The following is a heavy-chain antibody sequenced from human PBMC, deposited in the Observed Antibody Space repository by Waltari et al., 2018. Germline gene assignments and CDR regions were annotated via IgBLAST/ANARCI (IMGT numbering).Heavy chain of an antibody. Sequence: EVQLVESGGGLVQPGGSLRLSCSASGFTFGRSWMSWVRQAPGKGLEWVANINEDASVKYYVYSVKGRFTISRDNAKNSLYLQMNSLRVEDTAVYFCAHDYGDSGRTYWGQGTLVTVSS. CDR2: INEDASVK. CDR1: GFTFGRSW. V-gene: IGHV3-7*01. CDR3: AHDYGDSGRTY. D-gene: IGHD4-17*01. J-gene: IGHJ4*02.